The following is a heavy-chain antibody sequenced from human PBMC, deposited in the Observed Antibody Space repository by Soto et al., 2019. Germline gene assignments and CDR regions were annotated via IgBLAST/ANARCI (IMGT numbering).Heavy chain of an antibody. CDR2: IIPIFGTA. V-gene: IGHV1-69*01. D-gene: IGHD5-12*01. J-gene: IGHJ6*02. CDR3: ARGGRVDIVATNYYYGMDV. CDR1: GGTFSSCA. Sequence: QVQLVQSGAEVKKPGSSVKVSCKASGGTFSSCAISWVRQAPGQGLEWMGGIIPIFGTANYAQKFQGRVTITADESTSTAYMELSSLRSEDTAVYYCARGGRVDIVATNYYYGMDVWGQGTTVTVSS.